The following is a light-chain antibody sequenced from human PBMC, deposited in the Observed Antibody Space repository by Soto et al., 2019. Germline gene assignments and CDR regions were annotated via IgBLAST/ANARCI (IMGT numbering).Light chain of an antibody. V-gene: IGKV1-5*03. CDR2: KAS. CDR1: QSISNW. Sequence: DIPMTQSPSTLSASVGDRVTITCRASQSISNWLAWYQQKPGKAPKLLIYKASSLESGVPSRFSGRGSGTEFTLTISSLQPDDFATYYCQQYNSSFGQGTKVEIK. CDR3: QQYNSS. J-gene: IGKJ2*01.